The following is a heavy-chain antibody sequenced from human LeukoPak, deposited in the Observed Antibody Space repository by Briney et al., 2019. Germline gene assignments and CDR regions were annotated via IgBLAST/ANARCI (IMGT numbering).Heavy chain of an antibody. V-gene: IGHV3-48*04. J-gene: IGHJ4*02. CDR3: AKDSSGYLAYFDY. CDR1: GFTFSSYS. D-gene: IGHD3-22*01. CDR2: ISGSSNTI. Sequence: GGSLRLSCAASGFTFSSYSINWVRQAPGKGLEWVSYISGSSNTIYYADSVKGRFTISRDNAKNSLYLQMNSLRAEDTALYYCAKDSSGYLAYFDYWGQGTLVTVSS.